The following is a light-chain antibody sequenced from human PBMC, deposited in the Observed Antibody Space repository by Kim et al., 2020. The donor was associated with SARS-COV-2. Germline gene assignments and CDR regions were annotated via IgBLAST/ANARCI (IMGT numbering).Light chain of an antibody. CDR3: KSRDNSGNHLV. V-gene: IGLV3-19*01. Sequence: SSELTQDPVVSVALGQTVRITCQGDSLRKYYATWYQQKPGQAPALVLYGKNNRPSGIPDRFSGSSSGTTTSLTITGAQAEDEADYYCKSRDNSGNHLVFGGGTQLTVL. J-gene: IGLJ3*02. CDR1: SLRKYY. CDR2: GKN.